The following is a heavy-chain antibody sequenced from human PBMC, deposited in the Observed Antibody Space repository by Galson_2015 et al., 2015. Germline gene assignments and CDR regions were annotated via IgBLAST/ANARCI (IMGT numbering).Heavy chain of an antibody. D-gene: IGHD6-19*01. V-gene: IGHV3-48*02. CDR2: ISSRSSTI. CDR1: GFTFSSYT. CDR3: SRGHSGWYFDY. J-gene: IGHJ4*02. Sequence: SLRLSCAASGFTFSSYTMNWVRQAPGKGLEWVSYISSRSSTIYYADSVKSRFTITRNNAKNSLYLQMKILRDEDAAVYYCSRGHSGWYFDYWGQGTLVTVSS.